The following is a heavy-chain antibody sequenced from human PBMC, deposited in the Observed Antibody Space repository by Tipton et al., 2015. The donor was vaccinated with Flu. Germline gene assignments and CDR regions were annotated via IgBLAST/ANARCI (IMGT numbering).Heavy chain of an antibody. V-gene: IGHV3-48*03. CDR1: ESTFSTYE. CDR2: IDGSGSII. J-gene: IGHJ6*02. Sequence: GSLRLSCAASESTFSTYEMSWVRQAPGKGLEWVSYIDGSGSIIYYAESVKGRFSISRDNAKNSLSLQMNSLRAEDTAVYYCARELPYSSGWYPPRMDVWGQGTTVTVSS. D-gene: IGHD6-19*01. CDR3: ARELPYSSGWYPPRMDV.